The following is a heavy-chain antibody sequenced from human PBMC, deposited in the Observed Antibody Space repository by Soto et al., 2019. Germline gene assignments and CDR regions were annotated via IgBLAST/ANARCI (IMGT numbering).Heavy chain of an antibody. CDR1: GYIFSNYW. V-gene: IGHV5-51*01. Sequence: RGESLKISCKGSGYIFSNYWIGWVRQMPGKGLEWMGIIHGGDSPTRYSPSFEGQVTISTDKSISTAYLQWSSLKASDTAMYYCARRGTYSSGWDYWGQGTLVTVSS. D-gene: IGHD6-19*01. CDR2: IHGGDSPT. CDR3: ARRGTYSSGWDY. J-gene: IGHJ4*02.